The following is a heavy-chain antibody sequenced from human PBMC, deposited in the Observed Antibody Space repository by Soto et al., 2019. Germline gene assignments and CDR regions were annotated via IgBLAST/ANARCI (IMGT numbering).Heavy chain of an antibody. V-gene: IGHV1-46*01. D-gene: IGHD1-1*01. J-gene: IGHJ6*02. CDR2: INPSGGST. CDR3: ARGVTTGDYYYGMDV. Sequence: QVQLVQSGAEVKKPGASVKVSCKASGYTFTSYYMHWVRQAPGQGLEWMGIINPSGGSTSYAQKCQGRVTMTRDTSTSTVYMELSSLRSEDTAVYYCARGVTTGDYYYGMDVWGQGTTVTVSS. CDR1: GYTFTSYY.